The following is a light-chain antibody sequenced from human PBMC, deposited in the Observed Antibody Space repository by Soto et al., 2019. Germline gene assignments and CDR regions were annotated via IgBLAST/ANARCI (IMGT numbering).Light chain of an antibody. CDR2: DIS. CDR1: SSVVGSPYNY. CDR3: SSYTTTDTYV. J-gene: IGLJ1*01. Sequence: QSALTQPASVSGSPGQSITISCTGTSSVVGSPYNYVSWFQQHPGKAPKLMIYDISNRPSGISNRFSGSKSGNTASLTISGLQAEDEGDYYCSSYTTTDTYVFGPGTKVTVL. V-gene: IGLV2-14*03.